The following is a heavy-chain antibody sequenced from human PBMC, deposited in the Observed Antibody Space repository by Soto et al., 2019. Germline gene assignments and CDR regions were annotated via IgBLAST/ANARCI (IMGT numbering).Heavy chain of an antibody. D-gene: IGHD2-8*02. V-gene: IGHV1-2*04. J-gene: IGHJ4*02. CDR2: INPNSGGT. Sequence: GAPVKVSCKASGYTFTGYYLHWVRQAPGQGLEWMGWINPNSGGTNYAQKFQGWVTMTRDTSISTAYMELSRLRSDDTAVYYCARDDGVLGFDYWGQGTLVTVSS. CDR1: GYTFTGYY. CDR3: ARDDGVLGFDY.